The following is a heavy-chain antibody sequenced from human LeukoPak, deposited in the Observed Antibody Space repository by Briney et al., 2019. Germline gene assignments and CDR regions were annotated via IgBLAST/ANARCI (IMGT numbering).Heavy chain of an antibody. J-gene: IGHJ4*02. CDR2: INHSGST. D-gene: IGHD3-22*01. CDR1: GGSFSGYS. Sequence: PSETLSLTCAVSGGSFSGYSWSWIRQPPGKGLEWIGEINHSGSTNYNPSLKSRVTISVDTSKNQFSLKLSSVTAADTAVYYCARPGLQTYYYDSSGYYYVDWGQGTLVTVSS. CDR3: ARPGLQTYYYDSSGYYYVD. V-gene: IGHV4-34*01.